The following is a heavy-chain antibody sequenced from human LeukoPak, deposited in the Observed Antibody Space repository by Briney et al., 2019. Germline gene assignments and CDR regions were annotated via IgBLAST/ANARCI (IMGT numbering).Heavy chain of an antibody. CDR2: ISGDGNAK. CDR1: GFSFRSYS. V-gene: IGHV3-48*01. Sequence: PGGSLRLSCAASGFSFRSYSRNWVRQAPGKGLEWVSYISGDGNAKHCTHSVKGRFTISRDNAKNALYLQMNSLRSEDTAVYFCARDYVYAFDYWGQGTLVTVSS. J-gene: IGHJ4*02. CDR3: ARDYVYAFDY. D-gene: IGHD2/OR15-2a*01.